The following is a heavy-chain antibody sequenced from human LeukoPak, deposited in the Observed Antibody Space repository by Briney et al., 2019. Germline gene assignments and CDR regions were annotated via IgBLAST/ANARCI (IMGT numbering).Heavy chain of an antibody. D-gene: IGHD3-10*01. J-gene: IGHJ6*03. CDR3: ARTFKGSGSYNMDV. CDR1: GGSISSSNW. CDR2: IYHSGST. Sequence: SETLSLTCAVSGGSISSSNWWSWVRQPPGKGLEWIGEIYHSGSTNYNPSLKSRVTISVDKSKNQFSLKLSSVTAADTAVYYCARTFKGSGSYNMDVWGKGTTVTISS. V-gene: IGHV4-4*02.